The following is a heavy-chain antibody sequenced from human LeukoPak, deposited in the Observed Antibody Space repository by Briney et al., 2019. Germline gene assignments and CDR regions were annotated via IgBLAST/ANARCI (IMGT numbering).Heavy chain of an antibody. V-gene: IGHV1-18*04. Sequence: ASVQVSCKASGYTFTDYSMYWVRQVPGQGLEWMGWISAYNGNTSYAQKLQGRVTMTTDTSTSTAYMELRSLRSDDTAVYYCARVGSSGPGFDYWGQGTLVTVSS. J-gene: IGHJ4*02. CDR3: ARVGSSGPGFDY. CDR2: ISAYNGNT. D-gene: IGHD6-19*01. CDR1: GYTFTDYS.